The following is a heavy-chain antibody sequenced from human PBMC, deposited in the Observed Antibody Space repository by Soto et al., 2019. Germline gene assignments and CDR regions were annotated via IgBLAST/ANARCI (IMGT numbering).Heavy chain of an antibody. CDR3: AKVLKVDSSGYYYFFDY. CDR2: ISSSSRYT. V-gene: IGHV3-11*06. CDR1: GFTFSDSY. D-gene: IGHD3-22*01. Sequence: GGSLRLSCAASGFTFSDSYMSWIRQAPGKGLEWISYISSSSRYTNYADSVKGRFTISRDNAKNSLYLQVNSLRAKDTAVYYCAKVLKVDSSGYYYFFDYWGQGALVTVSS. J-gene: IGHJ4*02.